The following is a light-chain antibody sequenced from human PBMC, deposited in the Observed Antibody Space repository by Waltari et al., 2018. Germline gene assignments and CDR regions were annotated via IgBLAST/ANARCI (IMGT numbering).Light chain of an antibody. J-gene: IGKJ4*01. CDR1: QSISSY. CDR3: HQSRSFPVT. CDR2: AAS. V-gene: IGKV1-39*01. Sequence: DIQMTQSPSSLSASVGDRVTITCRASQSISSYLNWYQQKPGKAPKLLIYAASSLQSGVPSRFSGSGSGTDFTLTISSLEVEDAAAYYCHQSRSFPVTLGGGTEVEI.